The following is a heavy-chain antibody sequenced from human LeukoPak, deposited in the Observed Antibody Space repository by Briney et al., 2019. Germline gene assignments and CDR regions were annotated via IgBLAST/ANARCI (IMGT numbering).Heavy chain of an antibody. J-gene: IGHJ3*02. Sequence: GRSLRLSCAASGFTFSSYGMHWVRQAPGKGLEWVAVIWYDGSNKYYADSVKGRFTISRDNSKNTLHLQMNSLRAEDTAVYYCAALFDSSGYHPIWGQGTMVTVSS. V-gene: IGHV3-33*01. CDR3: AALFDSSGYHPI. D-gene: IGHD3-22*01. CDR1: GFTFSSYG. CDR2: IWYDGSNK.